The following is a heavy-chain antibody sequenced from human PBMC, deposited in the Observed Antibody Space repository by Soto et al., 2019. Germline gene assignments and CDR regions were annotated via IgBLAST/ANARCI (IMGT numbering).Heavy chain of an antibody. CDR3: ARGGLIAAFDP. CDR2: INAGNGNT. D-gene: IGHD6-13*01. CDR1: GYTFTSYA. V-gene: IGHV1-3*01. Sequence: QVQLVQSGAEVKKPGASVKVSCKASGYTFTSYAMHWVRQAPGKRLEWMGWINAGNGNTKYSQKFQGRVTITRDTSASTAYMELSSLRSEDTAVYYCARGGLIAAFDPWGQGTLVTVSS. J-gene: IGHJ5*02.